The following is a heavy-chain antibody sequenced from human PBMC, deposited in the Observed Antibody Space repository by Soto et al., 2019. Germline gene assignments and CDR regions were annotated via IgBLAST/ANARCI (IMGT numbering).Heavy chain of an antibody. D-gene: IGHD4-17*01. V-gene: IGHV3-11*01. Sequence: SLRLSCAASGFAFSDPYMSWIRQAPGKGLEWISYISSSGSTIYYADSVKGRFTISRDNAKKSLYLQMDSMTADDTAVFYCARGGAAVTTPFDSWGQGTQVTVSS. CDR1: GFAFSDPY. CDR3: ARGGAAVTTPFDS. J-gene: IGHJ4*02. CDR2: ISSSGSTI.